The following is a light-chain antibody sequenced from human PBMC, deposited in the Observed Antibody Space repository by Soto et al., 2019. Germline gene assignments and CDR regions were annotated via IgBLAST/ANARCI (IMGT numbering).Light chain of an antibody. CDR3: QQYDNWPPWT. V-gene: IGKV3-15*01. CDR1: QSVSSK. J-gene: IGKJ1*01. CDR2: GAS. Sequence: EIVMTQSPATLSVSPGERATLSCRASQSVSSKLAWYQHKTGQAPRLLIYGASTRATGVPDRFSGSGSGTEFTITISSLQSEDFAVYYCQQYDNWPPWTFGQGTKVEIK.